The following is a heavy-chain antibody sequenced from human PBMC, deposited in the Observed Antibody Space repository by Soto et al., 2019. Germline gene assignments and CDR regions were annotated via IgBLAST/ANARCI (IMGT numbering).Heavy chain of an antibody. CDR1: GYTFTGYY. Sequence: ALVKVSCKASGYTFTGYYIHWVRQAPGQGLEWMGWINPNSGGTNYAQKFQGWVTMTRDTSISTAYMELSRLRSDDTAVYYCARDGPMDRAFDIWGQGTMVTVSS. CDR2: INPNSGGT. D-gene: IGHD3-10*01. J-gene: IGHJ3*02. V-gene: IGHV1-2*04. CDR3: ARDGPMDRAFDI.